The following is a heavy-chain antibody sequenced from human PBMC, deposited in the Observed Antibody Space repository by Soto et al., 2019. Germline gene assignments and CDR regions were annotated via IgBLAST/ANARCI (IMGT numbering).Heavy chain of an antibody. D-gene: IGHD2-2*01. CDR1: GGSVSSGSYY. J-gene: IGHJ6*02. Sequence: PSEILSLTCTVSGGSVSSGSYYWTWIRQPPGKGLEWIGYIYYSGSTNYNPSLKSRVTISLDTSNNQFSLRLSSVTAADTAVYYCARTFCSTTSCQAHDMDVWGQGTTVTVSS. CDR2: IYYSGST. CDR3: ARTFCSTTSCQAHDMDV. V-gene: IGHV4-61*01.